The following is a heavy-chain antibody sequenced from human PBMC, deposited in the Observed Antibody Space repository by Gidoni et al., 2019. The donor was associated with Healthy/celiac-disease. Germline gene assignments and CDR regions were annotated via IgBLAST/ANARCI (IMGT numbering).Heavy chain of an antibody. CDR1: GFTFRDYY. Sequence: QVQLVESGGGLVKPGGSLRLSCAASGFTFRDYYMSWIRQAPGKGLEWVSYISSSGSTIYYADSVKGRFTISRDNAKNSLYLQMNSLRAEDTAVYYCAREDCGGDCYSPYNWFDPWGQGTLVTVSS. J-gene: IGHJ5*02. D-gene: IGHD2-21*01. CDR3: AREDCGGDCYSPYNWFDP. CDR2: ISSSGSTI. V-gene: IGHV3-11*01.